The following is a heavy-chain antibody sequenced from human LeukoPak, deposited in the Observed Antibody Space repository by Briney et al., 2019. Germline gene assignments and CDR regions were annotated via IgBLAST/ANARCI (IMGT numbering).Heavy chain of an antibody. J-gene: IGHJ4*02. V-gene: IGHV4-59*01. Sequence: SETLSLTCTVSGGSISTYYWSWIRQPPGKGMEWIGYIYYSGSTNYNPSLKSRVTISVDTSKIQFSLKLSSVTAADTAVYYCARVRRDGYNYFDYWGQGTLVTVSS. CDR3: ARVRRDGYNYFDY. CDR2: IYYSGST. D-gene: IGHD5-24*01. CDR1: GGSISTYY.